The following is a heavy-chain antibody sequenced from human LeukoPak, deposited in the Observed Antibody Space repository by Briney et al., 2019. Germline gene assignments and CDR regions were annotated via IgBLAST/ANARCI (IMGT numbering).Heavy chain of an antibody. J-gene: IGHJ4*02. CDR3: AKEKSVAGTEFDY. Sequence: GGSLRLSCAASGFTFSNYAMGWVRQAPGKGLEWVSTITDSGGSTYYVDSVKGRFTISRDNSKNTLHLQMNSLRAEDTAVYYCAKEKSVAGTEFDYWGQGILVTVSS. CDR2: ITDSGGST. CDR1: GFTFSNYA. D-gene: IGHD6-19*01. V-gene: IGHV3-23*01.